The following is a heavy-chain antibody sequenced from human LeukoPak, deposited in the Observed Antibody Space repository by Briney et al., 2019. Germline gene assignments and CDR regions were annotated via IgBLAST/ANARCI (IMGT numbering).Heavy chain of an antibody. CDR3: ARDLYPGYYYYYMDV. J-gene: IGHJ6*03. Sequence: ASVKVSFKASDYTFTGYYMHWVRQAPGQGLEWMGRINPNSGGTNYAQKFQGRVTMTRDTSISTAYMELSRLRSDDTAVYYCARDLYPGYYYYYMDVWGKGTTVTVSS. CDR1: DYTFTGYY. CDR2: INPNSGGT. D-gene: IGHD3-16*02. V-gene: IGHV1-2*06.